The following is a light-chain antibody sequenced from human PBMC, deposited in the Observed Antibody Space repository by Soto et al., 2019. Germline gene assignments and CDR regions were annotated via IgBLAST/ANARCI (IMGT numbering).Light chain of an antibody. Sequence: EIVLTQSPGTLSLSPGERATLSCRASLTVSSSYLAWYQQKPGQAPRLLLYGASSRATGIPDRFTGSGSGPDFTLTISRLEPEDSAVYYCQQYGSSPPYSFGQGTKLEIK. J-gene: IGKJ2*01. CDR2: GAS. CDR3: QQYGSSPPYS. V-gene: IGKV3-20*01. CDR1: LTVSSSY.